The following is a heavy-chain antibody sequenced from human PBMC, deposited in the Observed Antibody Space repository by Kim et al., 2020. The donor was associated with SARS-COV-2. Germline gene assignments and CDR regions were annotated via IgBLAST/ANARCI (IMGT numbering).Heavy chain of an antibody. CDR3: TRGAQFGKLIYFQH. Sequence: SETLSLTCIVSADSISSSSYYWGWIRQPPGKGLEWIGSIKYSGSTYYNPSLKSRVTISVDTSKNQFSLRLNSVTAADTAVYYCTRGAQFGKLIYFQHWGQGTRSPSPQ. CDR2: IKYSGST. CDR1: ADSISSSSYY. J-gene: IGHJ1*01. D-gene: IGHD3-10*01. V-gene: IGHV4-39*07.